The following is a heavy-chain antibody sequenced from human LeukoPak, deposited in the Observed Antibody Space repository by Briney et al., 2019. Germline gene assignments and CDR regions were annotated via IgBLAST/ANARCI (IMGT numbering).Heavy chain of an antibody. CDR1: GFTFSSYG. Sequence: GGSLRLSCAASGFTFSSYGMHWVRQAPGKGLEWVSYISSSTRRIYYADSVKGRFTISRDSAKSSLYLQMDSLRDEDTAMYYCAREFPPHCSSTSCYPDHWGQGTLVTVAS. CDR2: ISSSTRRI. V-gene: IGHV3-48*02. D-gene: IGHD2-2*01. J-gene: IGHJ5*02. CDR3: AREFPPHCSSTSCYPDH.